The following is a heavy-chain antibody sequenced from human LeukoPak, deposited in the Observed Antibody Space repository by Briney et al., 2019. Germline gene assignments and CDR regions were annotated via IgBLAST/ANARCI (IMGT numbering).Heavy chain of an antibody. Sequence: PGGSLRLSCAASGFTFSSYAMSWVRRAPGKGLEWVSGISGTGGNTYYSDSVKDRFTISRDNSKNTLYLQMNSLRAEDTAVFYCAKDREYSGSYRPGPTRYYYGMDVWGQGTTVTVSS. CDR3: AKDREYSGSYRPGPTRYYYGMDV. J-gene: IGHJ6*02. CDR1: GFTFSSYA. V-gene: IGHV3-23*01. D-gene: IGHD1-26*01. CDR2: ISGTGGNT.